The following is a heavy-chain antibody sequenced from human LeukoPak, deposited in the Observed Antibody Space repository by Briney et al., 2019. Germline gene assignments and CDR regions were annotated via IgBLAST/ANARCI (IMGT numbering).Heavy chain of an antibody. V-gene: IGHV3-33*01. Sequence: PGGSLRLSCAASGFTFSSYGMHWVRQAPGKGLEWVAVIWYDGSNKYYADSVKGRFTISRDNSKNTLYLQMNSLRAEDTAVYYCARDPEGYNWFDPGAREPWSPSPQ. CDR3: ARDPEGYNWFDP. CDR2: IWYDGSNK. J-gene: IGHJ5*02. CDR1: GFTFSSYG. D-gene: IGHD3-22*01.